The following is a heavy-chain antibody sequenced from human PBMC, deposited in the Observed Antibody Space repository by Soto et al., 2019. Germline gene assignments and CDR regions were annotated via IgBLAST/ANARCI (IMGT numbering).Heavy chain of an antibody. J-gene: IGHJ4*02. CDR2: IFHSGAT. D-gene: IGHD6-19*01. CDR3: ARELRFRTVAGASGY. CDR1: GGYISSNSDY. Sequence: QLQLQESGPGLVKPSETLSLTCTVSGGYISSNSDYWAWIRQSPGKGLEWIATIFHSGATQYSPSLRSRATISVDTSKNRFSLKVTSVTAADTAVYFCARELRFRTVAGASGYWGQGILVTVSP. V-gene: IGHV4-39*02.